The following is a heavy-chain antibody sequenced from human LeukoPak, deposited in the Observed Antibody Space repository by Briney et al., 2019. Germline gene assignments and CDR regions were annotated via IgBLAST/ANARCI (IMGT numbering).Heavy chain of an antibody. V-gene: IGHV1-2*02. CDR3: ARGRIAVPTAKYYFDY. D-gene: IGHD6-19*01. J-gene: IGHJ4*02. Sequence: ASVKVSCKASGYTFTGYYMHWVRQAPGQGLEWMGWINPNSGGTNYAQKFQGRVTMTRDTSISTAYMELSRLRSDDTAVYYCARGRIAVPTAKYYFDYWGQGTLVTVFS. CDR1: GYTFTGYY. CDR2: INPNSGGT.